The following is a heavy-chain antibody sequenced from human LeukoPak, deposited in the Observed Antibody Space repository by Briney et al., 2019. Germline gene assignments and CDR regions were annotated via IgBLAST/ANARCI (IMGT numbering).Heavy chain of an antibody. J-gene: IGHJ6*03. V-gene: IGHV3-21*04. CDR2: ISSSSSYI. D-gene: IGHD3-10*01. CDR3: AKAGGVVIASYYMDV. CDR1: GFTFSSYS. Sequence: GGSLRLSCAASGFTFSSYSMNWVRQAPGKGLEWVSSISSSSSYIYYADSVKGRFTISRDNSKNMVYLEMNSLRAEDTAVYYCAKAGGVVIASYYMDVWGKGTTVTVSS.